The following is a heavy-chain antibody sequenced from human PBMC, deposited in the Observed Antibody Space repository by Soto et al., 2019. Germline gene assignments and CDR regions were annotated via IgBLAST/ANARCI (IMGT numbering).Heavy chain of an antibody. CDR1: GFTFSSYG. J-gene: IGHJ3*02. Sequence: QVQLVESGGGVVQPGRSLRLSCAASGFTFSSYGMHWVRQAPGKGLEWVAVISYDGSNKYYADSVKGRFTISRDNSKNTLYLQINSLRAEDTAVYYCAKEGRYDSSGYYSPAFDIWGQGTMVTVSS. CDR2: ISYDGSNK. D-gene: IGHD3-22*01. CDR3: AKEGRYDSSGYYSPAFDI. V-gene: IGHV3-30*18.